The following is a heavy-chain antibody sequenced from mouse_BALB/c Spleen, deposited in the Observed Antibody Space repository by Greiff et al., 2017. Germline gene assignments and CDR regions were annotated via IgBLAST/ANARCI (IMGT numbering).Heavy chain of an antibody. CDR2: IWAGGST. CDR1: GFSLTSYG. J-gene: IGHJ4*01. CDR3: AGTMMTTTGYAMDY. V-gene: IGHV2-9*02. D-gene: IGHD2-4*01. Sequence: QVQLKESGPGLVAPSQSLSITCTVSGFSLTSYGVHWVRQPPGKGLEWLGVIWAGGSTNYNSALMSRLSISKDNAKSQVFLKMNSMQTDDTAMDYCAGTMMTTTGYAMDYWGQGTSVTVSS.